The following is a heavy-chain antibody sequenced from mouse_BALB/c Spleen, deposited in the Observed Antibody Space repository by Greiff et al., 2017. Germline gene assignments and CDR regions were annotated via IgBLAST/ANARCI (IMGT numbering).Heavy chain of an antibody. J-gene: IGHJ4*01. CDR2: ISSGSSTI. CDR3: ARSYASLAMDY. D-gene: IGHD6-1*01. Sequence: EVKLVESGGGLVQPGGSRKLSCAASGFTFSSFGMHWVRQAPEKGLEWVAYISSGSSTIYYADTVKGRFTISRDNPKNTLFLQMTSLRSEDTAMYYCARSYASLAMDYWGQGTSVTVSS. V-gene: IGHV5-17*02. CDR1: GFTFSSFG.